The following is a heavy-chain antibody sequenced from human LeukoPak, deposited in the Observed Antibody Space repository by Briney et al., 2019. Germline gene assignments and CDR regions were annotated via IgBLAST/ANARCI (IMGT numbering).Heavy chain of an antibody. J-gene: IGHJ4*02. CDR1: GGSISSSSYH. V-gene: IGHV4-39*01. CDR2: IYYSGST. D-gene: IGHD3-10*01. CDR3: ASVRWDYDY. Sequence: SETLSLTCTVSGGSISSSSYHWGWIRQPPGKGLEWIGSIYYSGSTYYNPSLKSRVTISVDTSKNQFSLKLSSVTAADTAVYYCASVRWDYDYWGQGTLVTVSS.